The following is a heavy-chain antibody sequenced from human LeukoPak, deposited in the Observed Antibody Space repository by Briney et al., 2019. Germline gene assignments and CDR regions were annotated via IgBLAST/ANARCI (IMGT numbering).Heavy chain of an antibody. D-gene: IGHD6-13*01. CDR3: ARHANAYSSSWFDY. V-gene: IGHV4-59*08. CDR2: IFYSGST. J-gene: IGHJ4*02. CDR1: AGSISIYY. Sequence: PPETRSLTCTVAAGSISIYYCRWIRQPPGEGLGWIGYIFYSGSTYYNPSIKSRVTISIDTSRNQFSLMLSSVTAADAAVYYCARHANAYSSSWFDYWGQGTLVTVSS.